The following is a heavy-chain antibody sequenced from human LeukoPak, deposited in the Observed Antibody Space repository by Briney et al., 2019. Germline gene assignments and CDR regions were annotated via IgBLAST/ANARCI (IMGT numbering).Heavy chain of an antibody. CDR2: IKEDGSEK. V-gene: IGHV3-7*01. J-gene: IGHJ4*02. CDR1: GFTFNRDW. Sequence: GGSLRLSCAASGFTFNRDWTAWVRQAPGKGLEWVANIKEDGSEKNYVDSVKGRFTISRDNAENSVYLQMNDLRAEDTGVYYCVTKEPSTSGWSYWGQGTLVTVSS. D-gene: IGHD6-19*01. CDR3: VTKEPSTSGWSY.